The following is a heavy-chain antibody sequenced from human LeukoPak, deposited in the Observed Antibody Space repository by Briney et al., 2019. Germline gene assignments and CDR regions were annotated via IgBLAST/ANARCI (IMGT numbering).Heavy chain of an antibody. Sequence: SETLSHTCTVSGGSISSSSYYWGWIRQPPGKGLEWIGSIYYSGSTYYNPSLKSRVTISVDTSKNQFSLKLSSVTAADTAVYYCARSHSNWNYLGSFDYWGQGTLVTVSS. V-gene: IGHV4-39*01. CDR1: GGSISSSSYY. CDR3: ARSHSNWNYLGSFDY. CDR2: IYYSGST. J-gene: IGHJ4*02. D-gene: IGHD1-7*01.